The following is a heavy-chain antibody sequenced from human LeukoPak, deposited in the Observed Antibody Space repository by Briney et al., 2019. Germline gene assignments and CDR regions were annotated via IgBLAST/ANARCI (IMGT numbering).Heavy chain of an antibody. CDR1: GFTFSSYW. CDR3: AKCGYWNDALYYYGMDV. CDR2: INSDGSGT. V-gene: IGHV3-74*01. Sequence: GGSLRLSCAASGFTFSSYWIHWVRQAPGKGLVWVSRINSDGSGTSYADSVKGRFTISRDISKDTLFLQMNSLRAEDTAVYYCAKCGYWNDALYYYGMDVWGQGTTVTVSS. J-gene: IGHJ6*02. D-gene: IGHD1-1*01.